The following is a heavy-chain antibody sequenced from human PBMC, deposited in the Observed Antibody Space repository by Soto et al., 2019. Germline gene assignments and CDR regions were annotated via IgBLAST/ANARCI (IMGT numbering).Heavy chain of an antibody. V-gene: IGHV1-2*02. Sequence: ASVKVSCKASGYTFTGDYMNWVRQAPGQGLEWMGWINPNNSATYSAQKFRGRVTMTRDTSISTAYMELSSLRSDDTAIYYCARDRIAARLDAFDIWGQGTMVTVSS. CDR2: INPNNSAT. CDR1: GYTFTGDY. D-gene: IGHD6-6*01. J-gene: IGHJ3*02. CDR3: ARDRIAARLDAFDI.